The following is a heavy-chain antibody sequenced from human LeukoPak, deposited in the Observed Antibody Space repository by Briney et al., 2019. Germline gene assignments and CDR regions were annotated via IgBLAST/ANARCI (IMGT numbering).Heavy chain of an antibody. V-gene: IGHV1-2*02. CDR1: GYTFTAYS. D-gene: IGHD6-13*01. CDR3: ATPRRGRSSWPFDY. Sequence: ASVKVSCKASGYTFTAYSMHWVRQAPGQGLEWMGWINPNSGGTNYAQKFQGRVTMTRDTSITTAYMELSSLRSEDTAVYYYATPRRGRSSWPFDYWGQGTLVTVSS. J-gene: IGHJ4*02. CDR2: INPNSGGT.